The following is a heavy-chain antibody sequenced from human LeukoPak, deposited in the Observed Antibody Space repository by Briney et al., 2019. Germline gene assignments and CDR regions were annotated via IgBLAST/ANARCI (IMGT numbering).Heavy chain of an antibody. J-gene: IGHJ4*02. CDR2: INYSGST. CDR1: DESFSGYY. V-gene: IGHV4-34*01. CDR3: AREGRGGHNFDY. D-gene: IGHD2-15*01. Sequence: PSETLSLTCAVSDESFSGYYWNWIRQPPGRGLEWIGEINYSGSTQYHPSLKSRVSMSVDKSKKQLSLKLSSVTVADTAVYYCAREGRGGHNFDYWGQGTLAIVSS.